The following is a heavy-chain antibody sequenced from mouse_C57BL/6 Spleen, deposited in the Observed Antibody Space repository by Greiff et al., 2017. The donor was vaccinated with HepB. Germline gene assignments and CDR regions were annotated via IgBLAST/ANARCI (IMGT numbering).Heavy chain of an antibody. J-gene: IGHJ4*01. CDR2: INPSTGGT. Sequence: VQLQQSGPELVKPGASVKISCKASGYSFTGYYMNWVKQSPEKSLEWIGEINPSTGGTTYNQKFKAKATLTVDKSSSTAYMQLKSLTSEDSAVYYCARRDYYGNFGAMDYWGQGTSVTVSS. CDR1: GYSFTGYY. V-gene: IGHV1-42*01. D-gene: IGHD2-1*01. CDR3: ARRDYYGNFGAMDY.